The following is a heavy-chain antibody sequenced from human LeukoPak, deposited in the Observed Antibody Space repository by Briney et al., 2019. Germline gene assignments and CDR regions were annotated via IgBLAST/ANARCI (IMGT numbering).Heavy chain of an antibody. CDR2: INHSGST. J-gene: IGHJ4*02. CDR3: ARRSPAGVD. Sequence: SETLSLTCAVYGGSFSGYYWSWIRQPPGKGLEWIGEINHSGSTNYNPSLKSRVTISVDTSKNQFSPKLSSVTAADTAVYYCARRSPAGVDWGQGTLVTVSS. D-gene: IGHD2-2*01. V-gene: IGHV4-34*01. CDR1: GGSFSGYY.